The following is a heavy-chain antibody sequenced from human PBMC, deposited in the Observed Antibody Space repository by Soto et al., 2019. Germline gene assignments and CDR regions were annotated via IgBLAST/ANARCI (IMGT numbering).Heavy chain of an antibody. CDR3: TLGSWSAETFDI. J-gene: IGHJ3*02. Sequence: QVQLVQSGAEVKKPGSSVKVSCKASGGTFSTYTVIWVRQAPGQGLEWMGRILPMLDITNSAQMFQGRDTITADKSTSTAYLELSSLRSEDTSVYYCTLGSWSAETFDIWGLGTMVTVSS. CDR2: ILPMLDIT. V-gene: IGHV1-69*02. CDR1: GGTFSTYT. D-gene: IGHD6-13*01.